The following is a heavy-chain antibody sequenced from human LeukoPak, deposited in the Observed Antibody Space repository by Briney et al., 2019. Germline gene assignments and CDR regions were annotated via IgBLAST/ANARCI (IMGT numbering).Heavy chain of an antibody. J-gene: IGHJ4*02. Sequence: SGGSPRLSCAASGFTFSSYSMNWVRQAPGKGLEWVSYISGSSSTIYYADSVKGRFTISRDNAKNSLYLHMNSLRAEDTAVYYCVRDYGGSSPFDYWGQGTLVTVSS. CDR1: GFTFSSYS. CDR2: ISGSSSTI. D-gene: IGHD4-23*01. V-gene: IGHV3-48*04. CDR3: VRDYGGSSPFDY.